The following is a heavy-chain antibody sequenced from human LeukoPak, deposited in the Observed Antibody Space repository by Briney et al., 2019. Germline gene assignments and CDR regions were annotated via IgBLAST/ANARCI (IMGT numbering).Heavy chain of an antibody. CDR1: RSSLSTNS. CDR2: ISSNSATT. V-gene: IGHV3-48*01. J-gene: IGHJ4*02. D-gene: IGHD1-26*01. CDR3: ARDTTSLIDY. Sequence: PGGSLRLSCAASRSSLSTNSMNWVRQLPGKGREWISYISSNSATTYYADSVKGRFTISREKDKNSLYLHTNSLRADDTAVYYCARDTTSLIDYWGQGTLVTVSS.